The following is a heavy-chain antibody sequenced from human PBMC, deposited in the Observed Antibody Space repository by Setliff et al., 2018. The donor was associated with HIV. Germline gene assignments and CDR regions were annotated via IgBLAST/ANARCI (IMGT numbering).Heavy chain of an antibody. CDR1: GGSISSTNYF. J-gene: IGHJ4*02. CDR2: IYYHGST. CDR3: VNPSGTMGDFDS. D-gene: IGHD1-1*01. V-gene: IGHV4-39*01. Sequence: SETLSLTCTVSGGSISSTNYFWGWIRQPPGKGLEWIGAIYYHGSTYYNPSLKSRVTISIDTSKNQFSLQLTSVTAADTAVYYCVNPSGTMGDFDSWGQGTLVTVSS.